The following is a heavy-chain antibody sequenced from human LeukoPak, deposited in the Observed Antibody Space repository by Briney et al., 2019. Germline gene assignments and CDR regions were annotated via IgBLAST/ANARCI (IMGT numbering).Heavy chain of an antibody. CDR3: ARDSVRGLPTDY. Sequence: SETLSLTCTVSGGSISSYYWSWIRQPPGKGLEWIGYMYYSGSTNYNPSLKSRVTISVDTSKNQFSLKLTSVTAADTAIYYCARDSVRGLPTDYWGQGTLVTVSS. D-gene: IGHD4-4*01. CDR1: GGSISSYY. J-gene: IGHJ4*02. V-gene: IGHV4-59*01. CDR2: MYYSGST.